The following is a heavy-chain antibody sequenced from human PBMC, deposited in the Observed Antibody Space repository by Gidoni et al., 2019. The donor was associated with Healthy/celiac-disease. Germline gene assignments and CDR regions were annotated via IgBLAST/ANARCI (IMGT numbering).Heavy chain of an antibody. J-gene: IGHJ3*02. CDR3: AREPLIVVAFLFFFDI. CDR1: GLTFSSYS. V-gene: IGHV3-48*01. D-gene: IGHD3-22*01. CDR2: ISSSSSTI. Sequence: EVQLVESGGGLVQPGGSLRLSCAASGLTFSSYSMNWVRQAPGKGLEWVSYISSSSSTIYYADSVKGRFTISRDNAKNSLYLQMNSLRAEDTAVYYCAREPLIVVAFLFFFDIWGQGTMVTVSS.